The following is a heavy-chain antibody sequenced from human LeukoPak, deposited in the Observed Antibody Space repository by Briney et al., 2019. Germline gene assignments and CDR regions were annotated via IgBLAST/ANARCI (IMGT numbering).Heavy chain of an antibody. V-gene: IGHV1-8*03. CDR2: RNPNSGNT. D-gene: IGHD3-22*01. J-gene: IGHJ4*02. CDR3: ARGPYSYHSSDLQPFDH. CDR1: GYTFTSYD. Sequence: AAVKVSCKASGYTFTSYDINCVRQATGQGREWMGWRNPNSGNTGYAQKFQGRVTITRNTSISTAYMELSSLRSEDTAVYYCARGPYSYHSSDLQPFDHWGQGTLVTVSS.